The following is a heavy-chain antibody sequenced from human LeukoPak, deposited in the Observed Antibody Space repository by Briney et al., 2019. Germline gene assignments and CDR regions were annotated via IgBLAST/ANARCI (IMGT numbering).Heavy chain of an antibody. CDR1: GGSISSGSYY. CDR3: ARSGSSSLGY. Sequence: PSETLSLTCTVSGGSISSGSYYWSWIRQPAGKGLEWIGRVYTSGYTNYNPSLKSRVTISVDTSKNQFSLKVNSVTAADTAVYYCARSGSSSLGYWGQGTLVTVSS. V-gene: IGHV4-61*02. J-gene: IGHJ4*02. CDR2: VYTSGYT. D-gene: IGHD3-10*01.